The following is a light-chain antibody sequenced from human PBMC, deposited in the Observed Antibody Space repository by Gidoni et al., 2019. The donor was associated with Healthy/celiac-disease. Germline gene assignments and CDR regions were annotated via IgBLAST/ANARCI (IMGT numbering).Light chain of an antibody. V-gene: IGLV2-11*01. CDR1: SSDVGGYNY. J-gene: IGLJ1*01. CDR3: CSYAGSPSYV. Sequence: QSALTQPRSVSGSPGQSVTISCTGTSSDVGGYNYVSWYQQHPGKAPKLMIYDVSKRPSGVTDRFSGSKSGNTASLTISGLQAEDEADYYCCSYAGSPSYVFGTGTKVTVL. CDR2: DVS.